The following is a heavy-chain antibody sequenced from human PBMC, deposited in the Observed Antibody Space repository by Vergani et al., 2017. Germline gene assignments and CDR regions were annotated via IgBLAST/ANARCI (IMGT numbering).Heavy chain of an antibody. J-gene: IGHJ5*02. CDR2: IYYSWST. CDR3: ARHSXVEWLVKLGWIDP. D-gene: IGHD6-19*01. V-gene: IGHV4-39*01. CDR1: GASIRSSNYY. Sequence: QLQLQESGPGLVKPSATLPLTCSVSGASIRSSNYYWGWIRQPPGKGLEWIASIYYSWSTYYNPSLKSRVTISVDTSKNQFSLKLSSVTAADTAVYFCARHSXVEWLVKLGWIDPWGQGILVTVSS.